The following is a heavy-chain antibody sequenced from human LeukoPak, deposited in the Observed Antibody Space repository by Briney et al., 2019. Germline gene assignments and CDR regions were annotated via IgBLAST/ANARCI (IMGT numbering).Heavy chain of an antibody. J-gene: IGHJ1*01. CDR1: GFTFSTSS. V-gene: IGHV3-21*05. Sequence: GGSLRLSCAASGFTFSTSSMNWVRQAPGKGLEWVSYIGYSSDYIQYADSVRGRFTSSRDNADNRLYLQMDSLRAEDTAVYYCRRDFWTLGHCGPSDCDGGQGPLVIVSP. D-gene: IGHD2-21*01. CDR3: RRDFWTLGHCGPSDCD. CDR2: IGYSSDYI.